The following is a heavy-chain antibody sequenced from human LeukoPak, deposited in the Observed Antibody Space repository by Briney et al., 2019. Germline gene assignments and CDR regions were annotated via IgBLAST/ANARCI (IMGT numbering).Heavy chain of an antibody. CDR3: AKEDHTAKNWLDP. CDR1: GGSFSSYG. D-gene: IGHD5-18*01. Sequence: SVKVSCKASGGSFSSYGISWVRQAPGQGLEWMGGIIPMLGRSNYAQKFQGRVMISTDESTSTAYMEMSSVRSEDTAVYYCAKEDHTAKNWLDPWGQGTLVTVSS. J-gene: IGHJ5*02. CDR2: IIPMLGRS. V-gene: IGHV1-69*05.